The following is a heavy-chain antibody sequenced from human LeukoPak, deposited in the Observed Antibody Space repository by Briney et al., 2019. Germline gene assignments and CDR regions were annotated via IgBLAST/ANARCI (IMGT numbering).Heavy chain of an antibody. J-gene: IGHJ4*02. CDR2: LYYGGNT. D-gene: IGHD5-18*01. V-gene: IGHV4-59*05. CDR1: GGSFNTYY. Sequence: SEILSLTCAVYGGSFNTYYWGWIRQSPGKGLEWIGSLYYGGNTYYNPSLKSRVTISVDTSNNQFSLRLTSVTAADTAVYYCATIQLWFAGTPNWGQGTLVIVSS. CDR3: ATIQLWFAGTPN.